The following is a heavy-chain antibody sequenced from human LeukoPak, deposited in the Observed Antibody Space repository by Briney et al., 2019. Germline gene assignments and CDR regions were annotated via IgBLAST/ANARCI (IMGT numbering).Heavy chain of an antibody. CDR3: ARDRVLLWFGESYYFDY. V-gene: IGHV7-4-1*02. D-gene: IGHD3-10*01. Sequence: EASVKVSCKASGYTFTSYAMNWVRQAPGQGLEWMGWINTNTGNPTYAQGFTGRFVFSLDTSVSTAYLQISSLKAEDTAVYYCARDRVLLWFGESYYFDYWGQGTLVTVSS. J-gene: IGHJ4*02. CDR2: INTNTGNP. CDR1: GYTFTSYA.